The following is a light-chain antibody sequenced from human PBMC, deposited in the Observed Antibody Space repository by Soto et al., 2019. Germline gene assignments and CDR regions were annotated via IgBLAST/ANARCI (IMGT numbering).Light chain of an antibody. CDR1: QSISSF. V-gene: IGKV1-39*01. Sequence: DIQMTQSPSSLSASVGDRVTITCRASQSISSFLNWYQQKPGKAPKLLIYAASSLQSGVPSRFSGSGSGTHFTLTISSLQPEDFATYYCQQYNSYSRTFGQGTKVDIK. J-gene: IGKJ1*01. CDR3: QQYNSYSRT. CDR2: AAS.